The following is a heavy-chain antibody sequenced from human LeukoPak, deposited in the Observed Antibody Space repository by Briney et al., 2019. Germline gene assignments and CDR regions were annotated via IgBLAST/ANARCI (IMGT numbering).Heavy chain of an antibody. Sequence: SETLSLTCAVYGGSFSGYYWSWIRQPPGKGLEWIGEINHSGSTNYNPSLKSRVTISVDTSKNQFSLKLSSVTAADTAVYYCARGVEAARPWFDPWGQGTLVTVSS. CDR3: ARGVEAARPWFDP. CDR2: INHSGST. D-gene: IGHD6-6*01. V-gene: IGHV4-34*01. CDR1: GGSFSGYY. J-gene: IGHJ5*02.